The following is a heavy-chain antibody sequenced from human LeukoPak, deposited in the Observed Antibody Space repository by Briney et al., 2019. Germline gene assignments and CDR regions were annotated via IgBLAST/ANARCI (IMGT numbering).Heavy chain of an antibody. CDR3: ARGDSSSWYAGLGYVDH. V-gene: IGHV1-8*01. CDR1: GYTFTSYD. Sequence: GASVTVSCKASGYTFTSYDINWVRQATGQGLEWMGWVNPNSGKTGYAQKFQGRVTITRNTSLGTVYMELNSLRSEDTAVYYCARGDSSSWYAGLGYVDHWGQGTQVTVSS. D-gene: IGHD6-13*01. CDR2: VNPNSGKT. J-gene: IGHJ4*02.